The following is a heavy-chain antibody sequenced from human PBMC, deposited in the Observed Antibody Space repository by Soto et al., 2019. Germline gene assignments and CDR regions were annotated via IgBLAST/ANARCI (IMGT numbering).Heavy chain of an antibody. CDR2: MWYDGSNK. Sequence: QVQLVESGGGVVQPGRSLRLSCAASGFTFSTYGMHWVRQAPGKGLEWVAGMWYDGSNKYYADSVKGRFTISSDNSKNTLYLQMNSLRAEDTAVYYCARDGWVVVAGLDYWGQGTLVTVSS. CDR3: ARDGWVVVAGLDY. J-gene: IGHJ4*02. CDR1: GFTFSTYG. V-gene: IGHV3-33*01. D-gene: IGHD2-15*01.